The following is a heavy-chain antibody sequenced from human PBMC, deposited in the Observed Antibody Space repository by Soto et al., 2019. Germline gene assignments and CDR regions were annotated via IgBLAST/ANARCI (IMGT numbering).Heavy chain of an antibody. V-gene: IGHV1-18*01. J-gene: IGHJ2*01. D-gene: IGHD2-15*01. Sequence: QVQLVQSGAEVKKPGASVKVSCKASGYTFTHYGITWVRQAPGQGLEWMGWINSFSGDTNYPQKLQGRLTMTTDTATNTIYMELRNLRADDTAVYYSARDIHAGGKYWYFAIWGRGTLVTVSS. CDR3: ARDIHAGGKYWYFAI. CDR2: INSFSGDT. CDR1: GYTFTHYG.